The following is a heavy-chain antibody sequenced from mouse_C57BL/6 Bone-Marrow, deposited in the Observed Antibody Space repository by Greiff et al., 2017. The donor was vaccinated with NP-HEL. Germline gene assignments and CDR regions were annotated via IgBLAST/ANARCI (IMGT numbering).Heavy chain of an antibody. CDR1: GYTFTDYY. Sequence: GAELVRPGASVKLSCKASGYTFTDYYINWVKQRPGQGLEWIARIYPGSGNTYYNEKFKGKATLTAEKSSSTAYMQLSSLTSEDSAVYFCARWRTGFDYWGQGTTLTVSS. CDR2: IYPGSGNT. J-gene: IGHJ2*01. D-gene: IGHD4-1*01. CDR3: ARWRTGFDY. V-gene: IGHV1-76*01.